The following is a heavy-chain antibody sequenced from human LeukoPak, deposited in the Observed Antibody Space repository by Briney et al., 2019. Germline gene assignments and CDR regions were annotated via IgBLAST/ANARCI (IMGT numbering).Heavy chain of an antibody. CDR1: GFTFSSYA. J-gene: IGHJ3*02. V-gene: IGHV3-64D*06. D-gene: IGHD2-15*01. Sequence: GGSLRLSCSASGFTFSSYAMHWVRQAPGKGLEYVSAISSNGGSTYYADSVKGRFTISRDNSKNTLYLQMSSLRAEDTAVYYCVSFVVVVAAIAFDIWGQRTMVTVSS. CDR2: ISSNGGST. CDR3: VSFVVVVAAIAFDI.